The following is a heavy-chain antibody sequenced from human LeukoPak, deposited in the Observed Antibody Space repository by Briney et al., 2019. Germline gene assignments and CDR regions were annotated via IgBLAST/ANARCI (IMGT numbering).Heavy chain of an antibody. D-gene: IGHD5-18*01. Sequence: PGQSLRLSCTAYGFIFGDHAMSWVRQAPGNGLEWVGFIRSKAYGGTTEYAASVKGRFTISGDDSKSIAYLQMNSLETEDTALYYCTGGPILLWMHNGMDVWGQGTTVTVSS. CDR2: IRSKAYGGTT. V-gene: IGHV3-49*04. J-gene: IGHJ6*02. CDR1: GFIFGDHA. CDR3: TGGPILLWMHNGMDV.